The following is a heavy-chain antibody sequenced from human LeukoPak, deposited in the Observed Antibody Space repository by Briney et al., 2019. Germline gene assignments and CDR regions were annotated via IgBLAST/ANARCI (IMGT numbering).Heavy chain of an antibody. CDR2: ISGSGSTI. CDR3: ASLLIAVASTRAFGS. CDR1: GFTFSSYE. D-gene: IGHD6-19*01. Sequence: PGVSLRLSCAASGFTFSSYEMNWVRQAPGKGLEWVSYISGSGSTIYSADSVKGRFTISRDNAKNSLYLQMNSLRAEDTAVYYCASLLIAVASTRAFGSWGQGTLVTVSS. J-gene: IGHJ5*01. V-gene: IGHV3-48*03.